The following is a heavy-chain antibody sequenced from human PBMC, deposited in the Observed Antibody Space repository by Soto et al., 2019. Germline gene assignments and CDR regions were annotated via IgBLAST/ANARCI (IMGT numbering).Heavy chain of an antibody. CDR1: GYTFTDYH. CDR2: INPADGTT. V-gene: IGHV1-46*01. D-gene: IGHD2-2*02. J-gene: IGHJ5*02. CDR3: ATEGVVVPAAVPHWFDP. Sequence: QVHLVQSGAEVTKFGASVKVSCKASGYTFTDYHIHWVRQAPGQGLEWMGIINPADGTTNFAQKFQGRVTMTRDTSTSTVYMELSSLTSEDTAVYYCATEGVVVPAAVPHWFDPWGQGALVTISS.